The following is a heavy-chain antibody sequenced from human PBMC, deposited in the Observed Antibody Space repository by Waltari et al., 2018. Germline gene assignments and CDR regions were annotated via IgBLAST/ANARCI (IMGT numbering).Heavy chain of an antibody. Sequence: QVQLQESGPGLVKPSQTLSLTCTVSGGSISSGGYYWSWIRQYPGKGLEWIGYIYYSGSTYYNPSLKSRVTISVDTSKNQFSLKLSSVTAADTAVYYCARTARLGRSAFDIWGQGTMVTVSS. J-gene: IGHJ3*02. CDR2: IYYSGST. V-gene: IGHV4-31*03. CDR3: ARTARLGRSAFDI. D-gene: IGHD7-27*01. CDR1: GGSISSGGYY.